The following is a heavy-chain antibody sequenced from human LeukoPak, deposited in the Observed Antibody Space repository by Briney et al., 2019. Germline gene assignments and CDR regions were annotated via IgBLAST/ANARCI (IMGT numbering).Heavy chain of an antibody. J-gene: IGHJ5*02. CDR2: ISAYNGNT. CDR3: ARGGTGPPRGSWFDP. Sequence: ASVKVSCKASGYIFTSYGISWVRQAPGQGLEWMGWISAYNGNTNYAQKLQGRVTMTTDTSTSTAYMELRSLRSDDTAVYYCARGGTGPPRGSWFDPWGQGTLVTVSS. CDR1: GYIFTSYG. V-gene: IGHV1-18*01. D-gene: IGHD2-8*02.